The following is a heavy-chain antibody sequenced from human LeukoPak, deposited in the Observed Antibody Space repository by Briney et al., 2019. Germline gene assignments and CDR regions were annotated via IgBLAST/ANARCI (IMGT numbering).Heavy chain of an antibody. D-gene: IGHD4/OR15-4a*01. Sequence: PGGSLRLSCAASGFTFSSYAMNWVRQAPGKGLEWVSISGSGGDTYYADSVKGRFTISRDNSKNTLYLQMNSLRAEDTAVYYCAKARGATYGTYYFDYWGQGTLVTDSS. V-gene: IGHV3-23*01. CDR2: SGSGGDT. CDR3: AKARGATYGTYYFDY. CDR1: GFTFSSYA. J-gene: IGHJ4*02.